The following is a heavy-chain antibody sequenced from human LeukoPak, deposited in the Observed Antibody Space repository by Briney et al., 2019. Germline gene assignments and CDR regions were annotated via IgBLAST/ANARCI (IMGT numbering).Heavy chain of an antibody. J-gene: IGHJ4*02. D-gene: IGHD2-2*01. CDR1: GDSVSSNSAA. V-gene: IGHV6-1*01. Sequence: SQTLSLTCAISGDSVSSNSAAWTWIRQSPSRGLEWLGRTYYRSKWYNDYAVSVKSRITINPDTSKNQFSLQLNSVTPEDTAVYYCAGQTYCSSTSCSLPFDYWGQGTLVTVSS. CDR2: TYYRSKWYN. CDR3: AGQTYCSSTSCSLPFDY.